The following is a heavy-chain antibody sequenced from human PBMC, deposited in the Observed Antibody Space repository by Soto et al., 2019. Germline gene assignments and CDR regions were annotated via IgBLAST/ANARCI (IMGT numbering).Heavy chain of an antibody. CDR2: VNPNSGNT. D-gene: IGHD3-3*01. Sequence: ASVKVSCKASGYTFTSYDINWVRQATGQGLEWMGWVNPNSGNTGYAQKFQGRVTMTRNTSISTAYMELSSLRSEDTAVYYCARGARDFWSGYYVVYGMDVWGQGTTVTVS. CDR3: ARGARDFWSGYYVVYGMDV. CDR1: GYTFTSYD. V-gene: IGHV1-8*01. J-gene: IGHJ6*02.